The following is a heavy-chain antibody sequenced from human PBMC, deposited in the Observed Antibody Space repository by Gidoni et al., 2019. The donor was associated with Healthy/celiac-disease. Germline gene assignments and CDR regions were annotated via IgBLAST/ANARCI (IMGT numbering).Heavy chain of an antibody. D-gene: IGHD3-3*01. CDR2: MTPNGGNT. Sequence: QVQLVQSGAEVKKPGASVKVACKASGYTFTSFDIKWVRQATGQGLEWMGWMTPNGGNTGYAQKFQGRVTMTRNTSISTAYMELISLRSEDTAVYYCARVFAGDFWSCYFPGNRAFDYWGQGTLVTVSS. CDR1: GYTFTSFD. V-gene: IGHV1-8*01. J-gene: IGHJ4*02. CDR3: ARVFAGDFWSCYFPGNRAFDY.